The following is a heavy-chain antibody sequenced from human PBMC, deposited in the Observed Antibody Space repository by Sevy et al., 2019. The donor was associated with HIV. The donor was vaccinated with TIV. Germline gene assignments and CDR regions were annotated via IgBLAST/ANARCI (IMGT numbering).Heavy chain of an antibody. CDR1: GFTFSSYW. CDR3: ARGGRRSSSSVLAAFDY. CDR2: IKQDGSEK. V-gene: IGHV3-7*03. J-gene: IGHJ4*02. D-gene: IGHD6-6*01. Sequence: GGSLRPSCAASGFTFSSYWMSWVRQAPGKGLEWVANIKQDGSEKYYVDSVKGRFTISRDNAKNSLYLQMNSLRAEDTAVYYCARGGRRSSSSVLAAFDYWGQGTLVTVSS.